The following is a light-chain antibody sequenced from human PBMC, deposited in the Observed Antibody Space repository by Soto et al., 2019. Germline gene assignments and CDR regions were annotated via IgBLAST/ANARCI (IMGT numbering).Light chain of an antibody. J-gene: IGKJ4*01. Sequence: IRLSKSPSLLSASVGDRVTITCRASQGISSYLAWYQQKPGKAPKLLIYAASTLQSGAPSRFTGSGSGTGFTLTITGLQPDDVATYYCQQGNCFPLSVGGGTKVDNK. CDR2: AAS. CDR1: QGISSY. CDR3: QQGNCFPLS. V-gene: IGKV1-9*01.